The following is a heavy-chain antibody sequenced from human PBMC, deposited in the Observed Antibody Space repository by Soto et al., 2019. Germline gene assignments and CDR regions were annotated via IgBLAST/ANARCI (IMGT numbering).Heavy chain of an antibody. D-gene: IGHD4-17*01. CDR2: ISYDGSNK. CDR3: AKDDEGTTVTTMGFDY. CDR1: GFTFSSYG. J-gene: IGHJ4*02. V-gene: IGHV3-30*18. Sequence: VQLVESGGGVVQPGRSLRLSCAASGFTFSSYGMHWVRQAPGKGLEWVAVISYDGSNKYYADSVKGRFTISRDNSKNTLYLQMNSLRAEDTAVYYCAKDDEGTTVTTMGFDYWGQGTLVTVSS.